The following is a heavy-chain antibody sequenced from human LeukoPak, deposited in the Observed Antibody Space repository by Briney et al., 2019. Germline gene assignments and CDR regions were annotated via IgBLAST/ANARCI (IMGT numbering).Heavy chain of an antibody. D-gene: IGHD3-10*01. Sequence: GGSLRLSCAASGFTFSSYAMHWVRQAPGKGLEWVAVISYDGSNKYYADSVKGRFTISRDNSKNTLYLQMHSLRAEDTAVYYCARGERRAGLMRFVPNYYFDYWGQGTLVTVSS. CDR2: ISYDGSNK. CDR3: ARGERRAGLMRFVPNYYFDY. J-gene: IGHJ4*02. V-gene: IGHV3-30*04. CDR1: GFTFSSYA.